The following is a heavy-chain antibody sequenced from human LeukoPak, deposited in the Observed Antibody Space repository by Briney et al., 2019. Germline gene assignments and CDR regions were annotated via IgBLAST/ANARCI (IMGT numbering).Heavy chain of an antibody. D-gene: IGHD4-11*01. CDR2: IKPDGSEK. J-gene: IGHJ3*02. V-gene: IGHV3-7*01. CDR3: ARDQGTTLTSYSYDI. Sequence: GGSLTLSCAASGFTFSSYWMSWVRQAPGKGLEWVANIKPDGSEKNYVDSVKGRFTISRDNAKDSLYLQMNSLRAEDTATYYCARDQGTTLTSYSYDIWGQGTRVTVSS. CDR1: GFTFSSYW.